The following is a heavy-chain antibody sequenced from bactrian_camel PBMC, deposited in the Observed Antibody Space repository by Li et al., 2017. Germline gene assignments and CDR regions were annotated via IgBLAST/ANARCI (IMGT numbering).Heavy chain of an antibody. CDR3: TADPFAVVAGSRTCAGA. Sequence: QVQLVESGGGSVQAGGSVKLSCTAAEDIADAMFSSCKMGWYRKNPGEERPGKERELVGHTDFVGVPNYADSVKGRFTVSRHNANRTLYLQMNSLRPEDTAVYYCTADPFAVVAGSRTCAGAWSQGTQVTVS. V-gene: IGHV3S53*01. CDR2: TDFVGVP. CDR1: DAMFSSCK. J-gene: IGHJ6*01. D-gene: IGHD6*01.